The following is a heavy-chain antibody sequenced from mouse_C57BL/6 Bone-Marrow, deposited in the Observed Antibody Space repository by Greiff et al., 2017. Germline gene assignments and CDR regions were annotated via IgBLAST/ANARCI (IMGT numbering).Heavy chain of an antibody. Sequence: QVQLQQPGAELVMPGASVKLSCKASGYTFTSYWLHWVKQRPGQGLEWIGEIDPSDSYTNYNQKFKGKSTLTVDKSSSTAYMQLSSLTSEDSAVYYCARSSTDFRFDDWGQGTTRTVSS. CDR1: GYTFTSYW. D-gene: IGHD1-1*01. CDR2: IDPSDSYT. J-gene: IGHJ2*01. CDR3: ARSSTDFRFDD. V-gene: IGHV1-69*01.